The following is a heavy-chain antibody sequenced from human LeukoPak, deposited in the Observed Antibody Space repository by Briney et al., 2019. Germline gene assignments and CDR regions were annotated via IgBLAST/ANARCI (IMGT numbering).Heavy chain of an antibody. D-gene: IGHD3-22*01. CDR2: ISSHVNNR. CDR3: ARDYDVDYSSSPGWFDS. J-gene: IGHJ5*01. Sequence: GGSLRLSCAAPGLTFSSYAFNWVRQAPGKGLEWVAVISSHVNNRFYADSVKGRFTVSRDNSKNTLYLQMNSLRAEDTAVYYCARDYDVDYSSSPGWFDSWGQGTLVTVSS. V-gene: IGHV3-30-3*01. CDR1: GLTFSSYA.